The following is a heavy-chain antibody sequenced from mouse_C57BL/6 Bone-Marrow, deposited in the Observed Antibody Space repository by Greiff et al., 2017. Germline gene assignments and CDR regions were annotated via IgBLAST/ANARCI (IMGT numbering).Heavy chain of an antibody. CDR3: ARQLSLRMFAY. CDR2: IDPSDSYT. V-gene: IGHV1-69*01. Sequence: QVQLQQPGAELVMPGASVKLSCKASGYTFTSYWMHWVKQRPGQGLEWIGEIDPSDSYTNYNQKFKGKSTLTVDKSSSTAYMQLSSLTSEDSAVYYCARQLSLRMFAYWGQGTLVTVSA. J-gene: IGHJ3*01. CDR1: GYTFTSYW. D-gene: IGHD3-2*02.